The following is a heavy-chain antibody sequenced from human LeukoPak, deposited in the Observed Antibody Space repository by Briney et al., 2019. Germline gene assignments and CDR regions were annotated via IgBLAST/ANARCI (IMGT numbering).Heavy chain of an antibody. CDR3: ARDWGGGSGAGIDC. Sequence: GGSLRLSCAASGFTFRGYHMTWVRQAPGKGLEWVAMIKADGSGDYYVDSVKGRFTISRDDAKNSLHLQMNGLGAEDTAVYYCARDWGGGSGAGIDCWGQGTLVTVSS. V-gene: IGHV3-7*01. CDR1: GFTFRGYH. CDR2: IKADGSGD. J-gene: IGHJ4*02. D-gene: IGHD3-10*01.